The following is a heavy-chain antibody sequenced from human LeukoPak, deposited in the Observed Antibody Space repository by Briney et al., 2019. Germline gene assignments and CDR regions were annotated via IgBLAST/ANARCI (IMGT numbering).Heavy chain of an antibody. J-gene: IGHJ4*02. CDR3: VRDVGAVRGEVYFDY. D-gene: IGHD3-10*01. CDR2: ITGSGPYM. V-gene: IGHV3-21*06. CDR1: GFTFSTFA. Sequence: GGSLRLSCAASGFTFSTFAMHWVRLSPGKGLEWVSSITGSGPYMLYADSVKHRFTISRDNTKNLLYLEMNSLRAEDTAMYFCVRDVGAVRGEVYFDYWGQGALVTVSS.